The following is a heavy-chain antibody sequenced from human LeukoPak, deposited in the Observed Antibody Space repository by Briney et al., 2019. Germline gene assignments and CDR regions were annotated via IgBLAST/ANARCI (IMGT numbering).Heavy chain of an antibody. CDR2: ISHDGSHK. Sequence: GGSLRLSCVGSGFTFSSFSMHWVRQAPGNGLEWVAVISHDGSHKYYADSVKGRFTISRDNSKNTLSLQMNTLRPEDTGLFYCARDPNRLADYGGDYFDHWGQGTLVTVAS. CDR1: GFTFSSFS. V-gene: IGHV3-30*04. J-gene: IGHJ4*02. CDR3: ARDPNRLADYGGDYFDH. D-gene: IGHD4-23*01.